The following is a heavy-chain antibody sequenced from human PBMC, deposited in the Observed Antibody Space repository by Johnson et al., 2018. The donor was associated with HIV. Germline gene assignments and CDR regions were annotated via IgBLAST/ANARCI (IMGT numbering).Heavy chain of an antibody. CDR1: GFTFSSYA. V-gene: IGHV3-30-3*01. J-gene: IGHJ3*01. CDR2: ISYDGSNQ. D-gene: IGHD2-15*01. Sequence: VHLVESGGGVVQPGRSLRLSCAASGFTFSSYAMHWVRQAPGKGLEWVAVISYDGSNQQYAESVKGRFTISRDNYKNTLYLQMSSVRPEDTAVYYCARDLAPRPPARLDVFDVWGQGTMVTVS. CDR3: ARDLAPRPPARLDVFDV.